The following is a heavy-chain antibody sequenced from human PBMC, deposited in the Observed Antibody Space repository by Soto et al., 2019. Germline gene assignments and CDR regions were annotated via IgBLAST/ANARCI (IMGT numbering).Heavy chain of an antibody. CDR3: ARELADYGDYHYYYYGMDV. V-gene: IGHV3-74*01. CDR2: INSDGSST. D-gene: IGHD4-17*01. J-gene: IGHJ6*02. Sequence: GGSLRLSCAASGFTFSSYWMHWVRQAPGKGLVWVSRINSDGSSTSYADSVKGRFTISRDNAKNTLYLQMNSLRAEDTAVYYCARELADYGDYHYYYYGMDVWGQGTTVTVSS. CDR1: GFTFSSYW.